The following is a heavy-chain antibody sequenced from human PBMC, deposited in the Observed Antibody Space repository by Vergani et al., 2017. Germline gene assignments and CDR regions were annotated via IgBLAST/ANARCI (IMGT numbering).Heavy chain of an antibody. CDR1: GFTFSSYG. D-gene: IGHD1-26*01. Sequence: QVQLVESGGGVVQPGRSLRLSCAASGFTFSSYGMHWVRQAPGKGLEWVAVISYYGSNKYYADSVKGRFTISRDNSKNTLYLQMNSLRAEDTAVYYCAQGLVELRGIFDYWGQGTLVTVSS. CDR2: ISYYGSNK. J-gene: IGHJ4*02. CDR3: AQGLVELRGIFDY. V-gene: IGHV3-30*18.